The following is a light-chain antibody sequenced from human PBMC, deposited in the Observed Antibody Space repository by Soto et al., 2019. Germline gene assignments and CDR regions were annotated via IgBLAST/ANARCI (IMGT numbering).Light chain of an antibody. CDR2: EVS. CDR1: SSDVGSYNL. V-gene: IGLV2-23*02. J-gene: IGLJ1*01. CDR3: CSYAGSSGYV. Sequence: QSVLTQPASVSGSPGQSITISCTGTSSDVGSYNLVSWYQQHPGKAPKLMIYEVSKRPSGVSNRFSGSKSGNTASLAISGLQAEDEADYYCCSYAGSSGYVFGTGTKVTVL.